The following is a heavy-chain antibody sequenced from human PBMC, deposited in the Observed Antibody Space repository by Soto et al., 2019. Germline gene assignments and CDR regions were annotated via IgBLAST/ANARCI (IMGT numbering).Heavy chain of an antibody. CDR1: GYTFSHYA. Sequence: QVQLVQSGAEVRQPGASVKVSCKASGYTFSHYALYWVRQAPGQGLEWMGWINPGNGNTKYSQNFQGRVTITRDTTASTAHMELSGLRSGDTAIYYCARAARDVTNWTLQYYWFDPWGQGTLVTVVS. V-gene: IGHV1-3*01. J-gene: IGHJ5*02. CDR3: ARAARDVTNWTLQYYWFDP. D-gene: IGHD1-1*01. CDR2: INPGNGNT.